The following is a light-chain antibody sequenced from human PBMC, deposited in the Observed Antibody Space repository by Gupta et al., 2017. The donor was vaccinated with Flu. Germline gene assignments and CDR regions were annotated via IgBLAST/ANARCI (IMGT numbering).Light chain of an antibody. CDR2: RDN. CDR3: AAWDDSQSAV. J-gene: IGLJ3*02. CDR1: SSNIGANY. V-gene: IGLV1-47*01. Sequence: QSVLTQPPSASGTPGQTVTISCSGSSSNIGANYIYWYQQFPGTAPKLLIYRDNQRPSGVPDRFSGSKSGTSGSLAISGLRSEDEADYYCAAWDDSQSAVFGGGTKLTVL.